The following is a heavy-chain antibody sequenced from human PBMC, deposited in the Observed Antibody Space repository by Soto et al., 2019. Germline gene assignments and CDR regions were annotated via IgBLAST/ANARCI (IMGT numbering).Heavy chain of an antibody. CDR2: IYYSGST. D-gene: IGHD2-15*01. V-gene: IGHV4-39*01. Sequence: QLQLQESGPGLVKPSETLSLICTVSGGSISSSTYYWGWIRQPPGKGLEWIGNIYYSGSTYYNPSLKSRVTISVDTSKNQFSLKLSSVTAEDTAMYFCARHARGSCYSWGQGTLVTVSS. J-gene: IGHJ4*02. CDR1: GGSISSSTYY. CDR3: ARHARGSCYS.